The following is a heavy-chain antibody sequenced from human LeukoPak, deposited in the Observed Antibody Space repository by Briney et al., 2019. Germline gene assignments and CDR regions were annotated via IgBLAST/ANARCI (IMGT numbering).Heavy chain of an antibody. CDR1: GGSFSNYD. J-gene: IGHJ5*02. CDR2: INHSGST. CDR3: ARHPPSSYYDSSGYSDWFDP. V-gene: IGHV4-34*01. Sequence: KASETLSLTCAVYGGSFSNYDWSWVRQPPGKGLEWIGEINHSGSTNYNPSLKSRVTISVDTSKNQFSLKLSSVTAADTAVYYCARHPPSSYYDSSGYSDWFDPWGQGTLVTVSS. D-gene: IGHD3-22*01.